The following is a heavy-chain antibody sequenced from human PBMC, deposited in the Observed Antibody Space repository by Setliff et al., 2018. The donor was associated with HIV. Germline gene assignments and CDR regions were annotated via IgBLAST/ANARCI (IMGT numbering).Heavy chain of an antibody. CDR3: ARVSRGGSSPGWFDP. CDR2: IYSTGST. V-gene: IGHV4-59*11. CDR1: GASITSHY. D-gene: IGHD6-6*01. J-gene: IGHJ5*02. Sequence: SETLSLTCTVSGASITSHYWSWIRQSPGRELEWIGYIYSTGSTNYNPSLQSRVSISMDASKNKFSLKVTSVTSADTAVYYCARVSRGGSSPGWFDPWGQGTLVTVSS.